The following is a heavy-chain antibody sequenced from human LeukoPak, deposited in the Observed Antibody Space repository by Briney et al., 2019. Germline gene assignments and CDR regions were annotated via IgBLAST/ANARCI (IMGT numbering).Heavy chain of an antibody. Sequence: GGSLRLSCAASGFTFSSYSMNWVRQAPGKGPEWVSSISSSSSYIYYADSVKGQFTISRDNAKNSLYLQMNSLRAEDTAVYYCARAGSSAFDYWGQGTLVTVSS. J-gene: IGHJ4*02. CDR2: ISSSSSYI. CDR1: GFTFSSYS. V-gene: IGHV3-21*01. CDR3: ARAGSSAFDY. D-gene: IGHD6-6*01.